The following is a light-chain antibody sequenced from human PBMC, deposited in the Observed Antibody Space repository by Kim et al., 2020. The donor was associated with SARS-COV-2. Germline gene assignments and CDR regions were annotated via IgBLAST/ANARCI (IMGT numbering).Light chain of an antibody. V-gene: IGLV1-47*01. J-gene: IGLJ3*02. Sequence: ELTQPPSASGTPGQRVIISCSGSSSNIASNYVYWYQQVPRTAPKLLIYKNDQRPSGVPDRFSGSKSGTSASLAISGLRSEDEADYYCAVWDDSLSGYWVFGGGTQLTVL. CDR3: AVWDDSLSGYWV. CDR2: KND. CDR1: SSNIASNY.